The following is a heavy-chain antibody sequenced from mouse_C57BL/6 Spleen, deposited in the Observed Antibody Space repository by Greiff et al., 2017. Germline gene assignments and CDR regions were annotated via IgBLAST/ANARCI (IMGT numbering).Heavy chain of an antibody. CDR3: ARSATLPGFAY. CDR2: INPNYGTT. V-gene: IGHV1-39*01. Sequence: VHVKQSGPELVKPGASVKISCKASGYSFTDYNMNWVKQSNGKSLEWIGVINPNYGTTSYNQKFKGKATLTVDQSSSTAYMQLNSLTSEDTAIYYCARSATLPGFAYWGQGTLVTVSA. D-gene: IGHD1-1*01. J-gene: IGHJ3*01. CDR1: GYSFTDYN.